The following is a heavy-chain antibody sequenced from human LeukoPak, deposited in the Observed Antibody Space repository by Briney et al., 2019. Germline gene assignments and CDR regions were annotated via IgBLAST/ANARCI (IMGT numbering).Heavy chain of an antibody. CDR1: GGSFSGYY. J-gene: IGHJ4*02. CDR2: INHSGST. CDR3: ARGYSSSWYYE. D-gene: IGHD6-13*01. V-gene: IGHV4-34*01. Sequence: PSETLSLTCAVYGGSFSGYYWSWIRQPPGKGLEWIGEINHSGSTNYNPSLKSRVTISVDTSKNQFSLKLSSVTAADTAVYYCARGYSSSWYYEWGEGTLLTVSS.